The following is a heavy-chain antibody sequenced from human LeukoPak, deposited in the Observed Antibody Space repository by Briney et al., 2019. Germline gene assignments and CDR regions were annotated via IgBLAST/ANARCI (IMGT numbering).Heavy chain of an antibody. CDR1: GFTFSSYG. D-gene: IGHD6-13*01. CDR2: ISYDGSNK. CDR3: AIIAAAAPFDY. V-gene: IGHV3-30*03. J-gene: IGHJ4*02. Sequence: PGGSLRLSCAASGFTFSSYGMHWVRQAPGKGLEWVAVISYDGSNKYYADSVKGRFTISRDNSKNTLYLQMNSLRAEDTAVHYCAIIAAAAPFDYWGQGTLVTVSS.